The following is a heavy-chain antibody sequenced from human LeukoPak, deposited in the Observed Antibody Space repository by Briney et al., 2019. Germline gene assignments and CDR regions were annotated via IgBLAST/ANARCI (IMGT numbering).Heavy chain of an antibody. CDR2: IYYSGST. V-gene: IGHV4-30-4*01. Sequence: SQTLSLTCTVPGGSISSGDYYWSWIRQPPGKGLEWIGYIYYSGSTYYNPSLKSRVTISVDTSKNQFSLKLSSVTAADTAVYYCARALYYDSSGYGIDYWGQGTLVTVSS. CDR1: GGSISSGDYY. J-gene: IGHJ4*02. D-gene: IGHD3-22*01. CDR3: ARALYYDSSGYGIDY.